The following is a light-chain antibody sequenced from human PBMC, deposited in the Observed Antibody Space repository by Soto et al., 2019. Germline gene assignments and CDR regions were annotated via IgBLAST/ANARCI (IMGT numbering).Light chain of an antibody. V-gene: IGKV1-5*03. CDR1: QTISSW. J-gene: IGKJ1*01. CDR2: KAS. CDR3: QQSYSTPST. Sequence: DIQMTQSPSTLSGSVGDRVTITCRASQTISSWLAWYQQKPGKAPKLLIYKASTLEIGVPSRFSGSGSGTEFTLTISSLQPEDFATYYCQQSYSTPSTFGQGTKVDIK.